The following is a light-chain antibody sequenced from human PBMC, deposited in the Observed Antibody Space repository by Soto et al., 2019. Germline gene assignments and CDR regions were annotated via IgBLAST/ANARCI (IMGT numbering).Light chain of an antibody. CDR2: GNS. CDR1: SSNMGAGYD. CDR3: PSYDSSLSGWV. Sequence: QLVLTQPPSVSGAPGQRVTISCTGSSSNMGAGYDVHWYQHLPGTAPKLLIYGNSNRPSGVPDRFSGSKSGTSASLAITGLRGEDEADYYCPSYDSSLSGWVFGGGTKVTVL. V-gene: IGLV1-40*01. J-gene: IGLJ3*02.